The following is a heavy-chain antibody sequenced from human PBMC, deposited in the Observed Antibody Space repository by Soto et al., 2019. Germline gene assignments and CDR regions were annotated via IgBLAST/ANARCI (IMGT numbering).Heavy chain of an antibody. D-gene: IGHD3-16*01. CDR3: AKLGSLGHPYYYGMDV. CDR2: MSGGGTSI. Sequence: GGSLRLSCAASTFTFSGYYMSWIRQAPGKGLEWGSSMSGGGTSIYYADSVKGRFSVSRDNAKTSLYLQMNSLRAEDTAVYYCAKLGSLGHPYYYGMDVWGPGTTVTVSS. J-gene: IGHJ6*02. CDR1: TFTFSGYY. V-gene: IGHV3-11*01.